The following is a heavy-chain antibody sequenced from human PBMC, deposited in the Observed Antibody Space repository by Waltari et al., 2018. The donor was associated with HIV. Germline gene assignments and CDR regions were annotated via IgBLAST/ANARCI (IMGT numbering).Heavy chain of an antibody. CDR3: AGEARKRIRQGGINWFDP. CDR2: LNHSGRT. V-gene: IGHV4-34*02. Sequence: QVHLQQWGAGLLKASESLSLTCAVYGGSFSASHWNWLRQSPGKGLQWIGDLNHSGRTSYNPSLKDRVTIAVDTAKNQFSLTLRAVTGADSGLYFCAGEARKRIRQGGINWFDPWGQGTSVTVLS. J-gene: IGHJ5*02. D-gene: IGHD2-21*01. CDR1: GGSFSASH.